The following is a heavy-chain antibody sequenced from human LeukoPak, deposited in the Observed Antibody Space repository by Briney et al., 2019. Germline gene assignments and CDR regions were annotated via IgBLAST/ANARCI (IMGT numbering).Heavy chain of an antibody. V-gene: IGHV3-73*01. J-gene: IGHJ4*02. CDR1: GFPFRDFD. CDR3: ARRDCNSFQCFSFDY. CDR2: IKTRTESYDI. Sequence: GGSLKLSCVASGFPFRDFDVHWVRQASGEGLEWGGRIKTRTESYDIAYAASVKGRFTISRDDSKNTAYLQMDSLRTEDTAVYYCARRDCNSFQCFSFDYWGQGILVTVSS. D-gene: IGHD2/OR15-2a*01.